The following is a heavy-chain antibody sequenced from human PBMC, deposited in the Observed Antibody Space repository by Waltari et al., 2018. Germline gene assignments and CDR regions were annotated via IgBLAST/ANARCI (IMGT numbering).Heavy chain of an antibody. V-gene: IGHV3-23*04. D-gene: IGHD3-10*01. CDR1: GFTFSTFA. CDR2: ISYSGGST. CDR3: ATTHYYDSGNYFRVAY. Sequence: EVQLVESGGGLVQPGGSLRLSCATSGFTFSTFAMSWVRQAPGKGLEWVSEISYSGGSTHYADSVKGRFTISRDNSKNTLYLQMNSLRDEDTAVYYCATTHYYDSGNYFRVAYWGQGTLVTVSP. J-gene: IGHJ4*02.